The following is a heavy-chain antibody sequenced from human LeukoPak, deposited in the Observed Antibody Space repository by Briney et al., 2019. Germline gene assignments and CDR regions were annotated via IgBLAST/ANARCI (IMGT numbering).Heavy chain of an antibody. Sequence: GASVKVSCKVSGYTLTELSMHWVRQAPGKGLEWMGGFDPEDGETIYAQKFQGRVTMTEDTSTDTAYMELSSLRSEDTAVYYCATDPPYGAQREGAFDIWGQGTMVTVSS. CDR3: ATDPPYGAQREGAFDI. CDR1: GYTLTELS. J-gene: IGHJ3*02. V-gene: IGHV1-24*01. D-gene: IGHD4-17*01. CDR2: FDPEDGET.